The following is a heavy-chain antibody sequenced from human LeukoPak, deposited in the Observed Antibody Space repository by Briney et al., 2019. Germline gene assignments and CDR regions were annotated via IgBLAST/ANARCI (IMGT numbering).Heavy chain of an antibody. D-gene: IGHD6-19*01. CDR3: ARDPVIFSVAGISGFDY. Sequence: PGGSLRLSCAASGFTFDDYAMHSVRQAPGKGLEWVSGISWNSGSIGYADSVKGRFTISRDNAKNSLYLQMNSLRAEDTAVYYCARDPVIFSVAGISGFDYWGQGTLVTVSS. J-gene: IGHJ4*02. CDR1: GFTFDDYA. V-gene: IGHV3-9*01. CDR2: ISWNSGSI.